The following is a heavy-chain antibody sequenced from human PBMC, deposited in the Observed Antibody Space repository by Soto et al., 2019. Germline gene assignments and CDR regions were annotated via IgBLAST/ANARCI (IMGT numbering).Heavy chain of an antibody. CDR1: GFTFSMYA. Sequence: GGSLRLSCAASGFTFSMYAMKWVRQAPGKGLEWVSVISASDGSTYYADSVKGRFTVSRDKSKNTLYLQMNSLRAEDTAVYYCAKDAEGAATITSSYFGMDVWGQGTSVTVSS. CDR3: AKDAEGAATITSSYFGMDV. D-gene: IGHD5-12*01. CDR2: ISASDGST. J-gene: IGHJ6*02. V-gene: IGHV3-23*01.